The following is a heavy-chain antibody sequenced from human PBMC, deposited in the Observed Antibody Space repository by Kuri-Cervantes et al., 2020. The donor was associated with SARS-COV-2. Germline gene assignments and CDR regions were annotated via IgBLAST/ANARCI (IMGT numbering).Heavy chain of an antibody. D-gene: IGHD2-2*01. CDR3: AKAGGIEIPAATNWFDP. CDR1: RFTFNNYA. Sequence: LSLTCAASRFTFNNYAMSWVRQAPGKGLEWVSGIGGSGGNTYYADSVKGRFTISRDNSKNTLYLQMTSLSAGDTAIYYCAKAGGIEIPAATNWFDPWGQGTLVTVSS. J-gene: IGHJ5*02. V-gene: IGHV3-23*01. CDR2: IGGSGGNT.